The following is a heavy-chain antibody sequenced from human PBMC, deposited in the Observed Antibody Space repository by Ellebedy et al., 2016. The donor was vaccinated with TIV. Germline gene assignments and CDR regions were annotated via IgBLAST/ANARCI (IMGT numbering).Heavy chain of an antibody. CDR2: TSAYNGNT. V-gene: IGHV1-18*01. J-gene: IGHJ4*02. CDR1: GYSFTTFT. CDR3: ARGNWGEVGDY. D-gene: IGHD7-27*01. Sequence: AASVKVSCKASGYSFTTFTIHWVRQAPGQGLEWMGWTSAYNGNTENAQKFQGRVTMTTDTSTSTAYMELRSLMSDDTAVYFCARGNWGEVGDYWGQGTLVTVSS.